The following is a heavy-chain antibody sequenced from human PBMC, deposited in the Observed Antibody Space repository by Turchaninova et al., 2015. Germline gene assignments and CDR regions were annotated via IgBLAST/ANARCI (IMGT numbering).Heavy chain of an antibody. V-gene: IGHV3-48*01. Sequence: LVASGGGLVQPGGSLRLSCAASGFNFSTYSMNWVLQAPGKGLEWVSYISTSSNTVWYADSVKGRFTISRDNAKNSLYLQMNSLSGEDTAVYYCARARGSFPNFYSDYWGQGTLVTVSS. CDR1: GFNFSTYS. CDR3: ARARGSFPNFYSDY. J-gene: IGHJ4*02. D-gene: IGHD3-10*01. CDR2: ISTSSNTV.